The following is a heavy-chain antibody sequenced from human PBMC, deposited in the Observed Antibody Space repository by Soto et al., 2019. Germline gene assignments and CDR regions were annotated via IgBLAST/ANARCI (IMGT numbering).Heavy chain of an antibody. CDR2: TRNKANSYTT. CDR1: GFRFSDQY. Sequence: WGSPRLCCAASGFRFSDQYMDWVRQAPGKGLEWVGRTRNKANSYTTEYAASVKGRFTISRDDSKNSLYLQMNSLKTEDTAVYYCARGYDFCYLDVWGKGTTVTVSS. V-gene: IGHV3-72*01. CDR3: ARGYDFCYLDV. D-gene: IGHD3-3*01. J-gene: IGHJ6*03.